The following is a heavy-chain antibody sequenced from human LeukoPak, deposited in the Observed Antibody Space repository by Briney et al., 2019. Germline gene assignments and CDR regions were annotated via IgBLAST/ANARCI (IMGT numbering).Heavy chain of an antibody. CDR2: INYSGNT. Sequence: PSETLSLTCTVSGGSINSYYWSWIRQPPGKGPEWIGYINYSGNTDYNPSLKSRVTISVDTSKNQFSLKVISVTAADTAVYYCAREGRQDYVYFDYWGQGTLVTVSS. J-gene: IGHJ4*02. CDR3: AREGRQDYVYFDY. CDR1: GGSINSYY. D-gene: IGHD4-17*01. V-gene: IGHV4-59*01.